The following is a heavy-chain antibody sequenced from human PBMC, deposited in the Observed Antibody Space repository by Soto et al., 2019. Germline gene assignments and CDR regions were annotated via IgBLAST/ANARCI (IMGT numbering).Heavy chain of an antibody. CDR1: GGSISSYY. D-gene: IGHD6-19*01. Sequence: PSETLSLTCTVSGGSISSYYWSWIRQPPGKGLKWIGYIYYSGSTNYNPSLKSRVTISVDTSKNQFSLKLSSVTAADTAVYYCAREADSSGWYSTRYAFDIWGQGTTVTVSS. J-gene: IGHJ3*02. CDR2: IYYSGST. V-gene: IGHV4-59*01. CDR3: AREADSSGWYSTRYAFDI.